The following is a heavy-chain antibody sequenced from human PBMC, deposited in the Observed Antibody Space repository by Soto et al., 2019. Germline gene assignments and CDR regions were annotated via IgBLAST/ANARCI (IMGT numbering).Heavy chain of an antibody. J-gene: IGHJ4*02. CDR1: GYSFTSYW. CDR2: IYHGDCDT. V-gene: IGHV5-51*01. CDR3: ARHDNFDNYYGSWSHVDY. Sequence: EVQLVQSGAEVKKPGESVKISWKGSGYSFTSYWIGWVRQMPGKGLESMGLIYHGDCDTRYSLSFQVQVTISADKSISTVYPQWSSLKASYTAMYYCARHDNFDNYYGSWSHVDYGGQGTLVTVSS. D-gene: IGHD3-10*01.